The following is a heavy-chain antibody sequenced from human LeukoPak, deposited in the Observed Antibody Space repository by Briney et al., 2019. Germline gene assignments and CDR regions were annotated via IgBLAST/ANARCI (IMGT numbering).Heavy chain of an antibody. CDR2: ISSSSSTI. V-gene: IGHV3-48*01. J-gene: IGHJ4*02. CDR3: AKGGKWDVTPFDY. Sequence: GGSLRLSCAASGFTFSSYSMNWVRQAPDKGLEWVSYISSSSSTIYYADSVKGRFTISRDNSKNTLYLQVNSLRAEDTAVYYCAKGGKWDVTPFDYWGQGTLVTVSS. CDR1: GFTFSSYS. D-gene: IGHD1-26*01.